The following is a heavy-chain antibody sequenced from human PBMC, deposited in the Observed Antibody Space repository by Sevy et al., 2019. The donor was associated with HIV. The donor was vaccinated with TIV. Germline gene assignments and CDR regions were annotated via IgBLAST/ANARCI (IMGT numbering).Heavy chain of an antibody. Sequence: GGSLRLSCAASGFPVSSNYMSWVRQAPGKGLEWVSVIYSDGSTYHADPVKGRFTISRDNSKNTLYLQMNSLRDEDTAVYYCARGKSGYGYGLDYWGQGTLVTVSS. CDR2: IYSDGST. D-gene: IGHD5-18*01. J-gene: IGHJ4*02. CDR3: ARGKSGYGYGLDY. V-gene: IGHV3-66*01. CDR1: GFPVSSNY.